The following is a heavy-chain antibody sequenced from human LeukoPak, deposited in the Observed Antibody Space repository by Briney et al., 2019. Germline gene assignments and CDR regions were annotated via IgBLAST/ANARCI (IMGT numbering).Heavy chain of an antibody. CDR2: INPSGGST. Sequence: ASVKVSCKASGYTFTSYYMHWVRQAPGQGLEWMGIINPSGGSTSYAQKFQGRVTMTRDMSTSTVYMELSSLRSEDTAVYYCARAKAGGRSSSSSGKADAFDIWGQGTMVTVSS. CDR3: ARAKAGGRSSSSSGKADAFDI. D-gene: IGHD6-6*01. CDR1: GYTFTSYY. J-gene: IGHJ3*02. V-gene: IGHV1-46*01.